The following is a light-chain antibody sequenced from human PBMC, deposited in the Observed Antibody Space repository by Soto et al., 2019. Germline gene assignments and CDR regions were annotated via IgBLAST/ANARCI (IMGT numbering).Light chain of an antibody. CDR3: CSYAGGRTYL. J-gene: IGLJ1*01. CDR1: SSDVGGYNY. Sequence: QSALTQPRSVSGSPGQSVTISCTGTSSDVGGYNYVSWYQQHPGKAPKLMIYDVSKRPSGVPDRFSGSKSGNTASLTISGLQAEDEADYYCCSYAGGRTYLFGTGTKAPS. CDR2: DVS. V-gene: IGLV2-11*01.